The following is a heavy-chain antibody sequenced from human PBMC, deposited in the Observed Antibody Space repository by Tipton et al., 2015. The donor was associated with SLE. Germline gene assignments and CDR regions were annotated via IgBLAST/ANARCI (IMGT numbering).Heavy chain of an antibody. Sequence: QLVQSGAEVKKPGSSVKVSCKASGGTFSSYAISWVRQAPGQGLEWMGGIIPILGIANYAQKFQGRVTITADKSTSTAYMELSSLRSEDTAVYYCARAKYDVFNGSPLYYSMDVWGKGTTVTVSS. V-gene: IGHV1-69*09. CDR2: IIPILGIA. D-gene: IGHD3-9*01. CDR1: GGTFSSYA. CDR3: ARAKYDVFNGSPLYYSMDV. J-gene: IGHJ6*04.